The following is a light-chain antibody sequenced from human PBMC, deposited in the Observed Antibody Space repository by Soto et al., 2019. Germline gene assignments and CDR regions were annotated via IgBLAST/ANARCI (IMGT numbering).Light chain of an antibody. Sequence: AVQMTQSPSSLSASVGDRVTITCRASQGIRNDLGWYQQRPGKAAKLLIFDTSSLQSGVPSRFSGSGSGTDFTLTISSLQPEDFATYYCFQDYNYSRTFGQGTKVEI. CDR1: QGIRND. CDR3: FQDYNYSRT. J-gene: IGKJ1*01. CDR2: DTS. V-gene: IGKV1-6*01.